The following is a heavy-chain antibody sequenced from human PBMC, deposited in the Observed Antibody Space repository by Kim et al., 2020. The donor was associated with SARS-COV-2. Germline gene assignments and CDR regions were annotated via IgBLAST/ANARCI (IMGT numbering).Heavy chain of an antibody. CDR3: ARETSYSSMTLNWFDP. J-gene: IGHJ5*02. Sequence: GGSLRLSCAASGFTFSSYWMSWVRQAPGKGLEWVANIKQDGREKYYVDSVKGRFTISRDNAKNSLYLQMNSLRAEDTAVYYCARETSYSSMTLNWFDPWGQGTLVTVSS. V-gene: IGHV3-7*01. CDR1: GFTFSSYW. D-gene: IGHD6-13*01. CDR2: IKQDGREK.